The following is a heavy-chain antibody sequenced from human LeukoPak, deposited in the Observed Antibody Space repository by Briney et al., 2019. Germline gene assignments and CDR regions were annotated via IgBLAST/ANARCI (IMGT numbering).Heavy chain of an antibody. CDR1: GGSISSYY. V-gene: IGHV4-4*09. J-gene: IGHJ5*02. CDR3: ARQNYDFWSGYFEATNWFDL. Sequence: SETLSLTCTVSGGSISSYYWSWIRQPPGKGLEWIGYIYTSGSTNYNPSLKSRVTISVDTSKNQFSLKLSSVTAADTAVYYCARQNYDFWSGYFEATNWFDLWGQGTLVTVYS. D-gene: IGHD3-3*01. CDR2: IYTSGST.